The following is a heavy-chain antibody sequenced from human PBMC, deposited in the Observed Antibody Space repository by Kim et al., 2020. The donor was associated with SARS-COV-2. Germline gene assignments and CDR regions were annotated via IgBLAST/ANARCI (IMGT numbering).Heavy chain of an antibody. CDR1: GGSFSGYY. CDR3: ARSYSNYVGAIDY. J-gene: IGHJ4*02. D-gene: IGHD4-4*01. CDR2: INHSGST. Sequence: SETLSLTCAVYGGSFSGYYWSWIRQPPGKGLEWIWEINHSGSTNYNPALKSRVTISVDTSKNQFSLKLSSVTAADTAVYYCARSYSNYVGAIDYWGQGTLVTVSS. V-gene: IGHV4-34*01.